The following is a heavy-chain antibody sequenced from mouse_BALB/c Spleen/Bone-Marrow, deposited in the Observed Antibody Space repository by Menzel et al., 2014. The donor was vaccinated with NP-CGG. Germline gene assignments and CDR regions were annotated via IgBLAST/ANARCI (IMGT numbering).Heavy chain of an antibody. CDR1: GFNIKDTY. CDR2: IDPANGNT. CDR3: ARDYGRTAWFAY. J-gene: IGHJ3*01. D-gene: IGHD1-1*01. V-gene: IGHV14-3*02. Sequence: VQLQQPGAELVKPGASVKLSYTASGFNIKDTYIHWVKQRPEQGLEWIGGIDPANGNTKYDPKFQGKATITADTSSNTAYLQLSSLTSEDTAVYYCARDYGRTAWFAYWGQVTLVTVSA.